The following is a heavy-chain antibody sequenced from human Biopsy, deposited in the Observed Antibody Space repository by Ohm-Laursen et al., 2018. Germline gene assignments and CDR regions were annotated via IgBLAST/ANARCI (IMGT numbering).Heavy chain of an antibody. CDR2: FSHTGTT. CDR3: ARGPYGDNAGAFDV. J-gene: IGHJ3*01. Sequence: SETLSLTCPVSGGSISSSTTYYWAWLRQPPGKGLEWVGEFSHTGTTIYNPSLKSRLTISVDKSKNHFSLRLTSVTAADTATYFCARGPYGDNAGAFDVRGQGTVVTVSS. D-gene: IGHD4/OR15-4a*01. CDR1: GGSISSSTTYY. V-gene: IGHV4-39*07.